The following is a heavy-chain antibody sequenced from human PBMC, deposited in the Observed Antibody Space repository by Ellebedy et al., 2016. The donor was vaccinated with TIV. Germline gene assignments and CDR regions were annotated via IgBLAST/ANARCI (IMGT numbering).Heavy chain of an antibody. J-gene: IGHJ3*02. Sequence: SVKVSCXASGYTFTAYYMHWVRRAPGQGLEWMGGIIPLFGTANYALKFQGRVTIIADGSTNTAYMELSSLRSEDTAVYYCARGKVYYDFRSGYRRDDAFDIWGQGTMVTVSS. CDR1: GYTFTAYY. CDR3: ARGKVYYDFRSGYRRDDAFDI. CDR2: IIPLFGTA. D-gene: IGHD3-3*01. V-gene: IGHV1-69*13.